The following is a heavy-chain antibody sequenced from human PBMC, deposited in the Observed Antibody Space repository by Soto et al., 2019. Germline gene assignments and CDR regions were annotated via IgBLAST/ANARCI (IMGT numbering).Heavy chain of an antibody. CDR1: GFTYSGYA. Sequence: EVQLLESGGGLVQPGGSLRLSCAASGFTYSGYAMSWVRQAPGKGLEWVSSISGSGGNTYYADSVKGRFTISRDNSKNTLYLQMNSLRVEDTAIYYCAKDRSSAGTNVRFDPWCQGTPVTVSS. D-gene: IGHD1-1*01. CDR3: AKDRSSAGTNVRFDP. V-gene: IGHV3-23*01. CDR2: ISGSGGNT. J-gene: IGHJ5*02.